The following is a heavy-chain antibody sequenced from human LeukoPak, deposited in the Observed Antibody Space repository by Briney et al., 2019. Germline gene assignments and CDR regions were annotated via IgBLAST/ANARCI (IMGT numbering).Heavy chain of an antibody. D-gene: IGHD1-26*01. CDR1: GFTFSSYW. CDR3: AKDGSYGLIDY. Sequence: GGSLRLSCAASGFTFSSYWMHWVRQAPGKGLVWVSRINSGGSTTSFADSVKGRFTISRDNAKNTLYLQMNSLRAEDTAVYYCAKDGSYGLIDYWGQGTLVTVSS. CDR2: INSGGSTT. V-gene: IGHV3-74*01. J-gene: IGHJ4*02.